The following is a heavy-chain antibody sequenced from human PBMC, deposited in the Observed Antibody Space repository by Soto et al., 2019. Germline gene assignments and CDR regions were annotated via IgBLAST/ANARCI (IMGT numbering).Heavy chain of an antibody. J-gene: IGHJ4*02. CDR1: VGSISTYY. V-gene: IGHV4-59*01. CDR3: ASHMAADGPTIY. CDR2: MHYSGST. D-gene: IGHD6-13*01. Sequence: QVQLQESGPGLVKPSETLSLTCTSSVGSISTYYWSWIRQPPGKGLVWIAYMHYSGSTSYNPSLKSRVTISVDTSKNEFSLKLSSVTAADTAMYYCASHMAADGPTIYWGQGTLVTVSS.